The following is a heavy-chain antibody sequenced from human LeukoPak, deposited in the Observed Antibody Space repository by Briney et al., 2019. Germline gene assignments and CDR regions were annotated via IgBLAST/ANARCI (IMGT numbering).Heavy chain of an antibody. CDR2: IKSKTDGGTT. J-gene: IGHJ6*02. V-gene: IGHV3-15*01. D-gene: IGHD6-19*01. Sequence: GGSLRLSCAASGFTFSNAWMSWVRQAPGKGLEWVGRIKSKTDGGTTDYAAPVKGRFTISRDDSKNTLYLQMNSLKTEDTAVYYCTPAGQWLVYTYGMDVWGQGTTVTVSS. CDR1: GFTFSNAW. CDR3: TPAGQWLVYTYGMDV.